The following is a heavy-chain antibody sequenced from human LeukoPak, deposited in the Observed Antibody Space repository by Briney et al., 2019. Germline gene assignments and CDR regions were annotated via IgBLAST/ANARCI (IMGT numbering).Heavy chain of an antibody. Sequence: GGSLRLSGAASGFTFSSYGMHWVRQAPGKGLEWVAVISYDGSNKYYADSVKGRFTISRDNSKNTLYLQMNSLRAEDTAVYYCAKSAGLEYYFDYWGQGTLVTVSS. D-gene: IGHD3-3*01. CDR3: AKSAGLEYYFDY. J-gene: IGHJ4*02. CDR2: ISYDGSNK. CDR1: GFTFSSYG. V-gene: IGHV3-30*18.